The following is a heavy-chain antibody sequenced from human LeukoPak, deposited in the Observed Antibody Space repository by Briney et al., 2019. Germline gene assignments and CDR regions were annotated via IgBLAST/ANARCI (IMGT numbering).Heavy chain of an antibody. V-gene: IGHV3-30-3*01. D-gene: IGHD5-12*01. Sequence: GRSLRLSCAASGSTFSSYAMHWVRQAPGKGLEWVAVISYDGSNKYYADSVKGRFTISRDNSKNTLYLQMNSLRTEDTAVYYCASQYSGYIYGDYWGQGTLVTVSS. J-gene: IGHJ4*02. CDR1: GSTFSSYA. CDR2: ISYDGSNK. CDR3: ASQYSGYIYGDY.